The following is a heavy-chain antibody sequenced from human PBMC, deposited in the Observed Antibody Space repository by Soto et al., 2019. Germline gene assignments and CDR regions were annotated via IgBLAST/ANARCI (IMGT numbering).Heavy chain of an antibody. CDR2: IYPGDSDT. CDR3: ARRVAARTGTSYYYYGMDV. CDR1: GYSFTSYW. J-gene: IGHJ6*02. D-gene: IGHD6-6*01. V-gene: IGHV5-51*01. Sequence: GESLKISCKGSGYSFTSYWIGWVRQMPGKGLEWMGIIYPGDSDTRYSPSFQGQVTISADKSIGTAYLQWSSLKASDTAMYYCARRVAARTGTSYYYYGMDVWGQGTTVTVSS.